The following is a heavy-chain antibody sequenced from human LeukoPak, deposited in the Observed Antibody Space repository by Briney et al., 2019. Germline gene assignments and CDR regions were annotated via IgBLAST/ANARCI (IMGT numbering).Heavy chain of an antibody. D-gene: IGHD6-19*01. J-gene: IGHJ4*02. CDR2: IYYSGST. CDR3: ARFKRAGGWSYFDY. Sequence: PSETLSLTCTVSGGSISSYYWSWLRQPPGKGLEWIGYIYYSGSTNYNPSLKSRVTISVETSKHQFSLKLSSVTAADAAVYYCARFKRAGGWSYFDYWGQGTLVTVSS. CDR1: GGSISSYY. V-gene: IGHV4-59*01.